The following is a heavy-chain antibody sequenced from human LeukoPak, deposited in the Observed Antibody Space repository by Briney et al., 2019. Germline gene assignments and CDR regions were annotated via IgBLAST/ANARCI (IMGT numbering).Heavy chain of an antibody. CDR1: GFTFSSFA. CDR2: VSYTRIAT. Sequence: GGSLRLSCTASGFTFSSFALSWVRQAPGKGLEWVSGVSYTRIATYYADSVKGRFTISRDDSQNILYLQMNGLRAEDTAVYFCAKAFREFGTSSSYSSFDTWGQGTMVTVSS. CDR3: AKAFREFGTSSSYSSFDT. D-gene: IGHD5-18*01. J-gene: IGHJ3*02. V-gene: IGHV3-23*05.